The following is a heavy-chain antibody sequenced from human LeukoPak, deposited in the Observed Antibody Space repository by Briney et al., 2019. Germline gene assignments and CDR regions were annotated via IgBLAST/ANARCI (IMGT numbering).Heavy chain of an antibody. CDR2: ISGSGGST. V-gene: IGHV3-23*01. D-gene: IGHD1-7*01. Sequence: PGGSLRLSCAASGFTFSSYAMSWVRQAPGKGLEWVSAISGSGGSTYYADSVKGRFTISRDNSKNTLYLQMNSLRAEDTAVYYCAKDQRSGTTKHGLDYYYYMDVWGKGTTVTVSS. CDR3: AKDQRSGTTKHGLDYYYYMDV. CDR1: GFTFSSYA. J-gene: IGHJ6*03.